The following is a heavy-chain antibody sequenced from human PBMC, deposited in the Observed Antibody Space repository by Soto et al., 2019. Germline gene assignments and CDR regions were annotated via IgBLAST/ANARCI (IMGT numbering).Heavy chain of an antibody. CDR1: GFTFSNAW. V-gene: IGHV3-15*01. CDR2: IKSKTDGGTT. CDR3: TWGGYYQRDWFDP. Sequence: EVQLVESGGGLVKPGGSLRLSCAASGFTFSNAWMSWVRQAPGKGLEWVGRIKSKTDGGTTDYAAPVKGRFTISRDDSKNTLYLQMNSLKTEDTAVYYCTWGGYYQRDWFDPWGQGTLVTVSS. J-gene: IGHJ5*02. D-gene: IGHD3-3*01.